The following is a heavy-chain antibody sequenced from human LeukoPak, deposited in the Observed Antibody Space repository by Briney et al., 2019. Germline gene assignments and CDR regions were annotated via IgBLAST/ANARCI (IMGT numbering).Heavy chain of an antibody. CDR2: IYTSGST. CDR1: GGSISSYY. V-gene: IGHV4-4*07. CDR3: ARESREWELLNYYYYMDV. Sequence: MPSETLSLTCTVSGGSISSYYWSWIRQPAGKGLECIGRIYTSGSTNYNPSLKSRVTISVDTSKNQFSLKLSSVTAADTAVYYCARESREWELLNYYYYMDVWGKGTTVTISS. D-gene: IGHD1-26*01. J-gene: IGHJ6*03.